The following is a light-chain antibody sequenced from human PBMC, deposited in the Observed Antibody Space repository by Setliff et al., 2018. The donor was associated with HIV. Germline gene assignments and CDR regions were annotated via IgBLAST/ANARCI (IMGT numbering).Light chain of an antibody. CDR3: QQSRGSFWT. Sequence: EIVLTQSPDTVSLSPGERVTLSCRASQHINTRLAWYQQKAGQAPRPILLGASTRATGIPDRFSGSGFGTDFTLTISRLEPEDSAVYYCQQSRGSFWTFGQGTKVDIK. J-gene: IGKJ1*01. CDR1: QHINTR. CDR2: GAS. V-gene: IGKV3-20*01.